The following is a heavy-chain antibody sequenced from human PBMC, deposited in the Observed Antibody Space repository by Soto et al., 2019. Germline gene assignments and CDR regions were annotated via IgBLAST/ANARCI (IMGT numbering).Heavy chain of an antibody. Sequence: EVQLLESGGGLVQPGGSLTLSCAASGFTFSSYAMTWVRQAPGKGLEWVSGISGGGGVSTYYADSVKGRFTIPRDNSMNTLYPQMNRLRAEYTAVYYCAKDAISMVRGVNNWFDPWGQGTLVTVSS. CDR1: GFTFSSYA. V-gene: IGHV3-23*01. D-gene: IGHD3-10*01. CDR3: AKDAISMVRGVNNWFDP. J-gene: IGHJ5*02. CDR2: ISGGGGVST.